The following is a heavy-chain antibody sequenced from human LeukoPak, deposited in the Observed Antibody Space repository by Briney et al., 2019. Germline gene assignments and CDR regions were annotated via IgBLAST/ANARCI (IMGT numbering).Heavy chain of an antibody. Sequence: GGSLRLSCAASGFALSSHWMTWVRQAPGKGLEWVANIKQDGSKKSYVDSVKGRFTISRDNAKNSLYLQMNSLRAEDTAIYYCTRVGYIDEGIDYWGQGTLVTVSS. CDR2: IKQDGSKK. D-gene: IGHD5-24*01. CDR1: GFALSSHW. J-gene: IGHJ4*02. CDR3: TRVGYIDEGIDY. V-gene: IGHV3-7*04.